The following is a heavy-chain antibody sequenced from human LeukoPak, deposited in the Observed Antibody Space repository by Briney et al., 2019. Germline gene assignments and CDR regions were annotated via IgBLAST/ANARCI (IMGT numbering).Heavy chain of an antibody. J-gene: IGHJ4*02. D-gene: IGHD5-18*01. Sequence: GGSLRLSCTASGSTFGDYAMSWVRQAPGKGLEWVGFIRSKAYGGTTEYAASVKGRFTISRDDSKSIAYLQMNSLKTGDTAVYYCTRDSYHFDYWGQGTLVTVSS. CDR2: IRSKAYGGTT. CDR1: GSTFGDYA. V-gene: IGHV3-49*04. CDR3: TRDSYHFDY.